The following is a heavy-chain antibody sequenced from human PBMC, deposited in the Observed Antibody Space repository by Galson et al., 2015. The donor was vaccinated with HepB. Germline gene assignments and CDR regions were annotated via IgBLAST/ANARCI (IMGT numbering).Heavy chain of an antibody. CDR1: GGTFSSYA. D-gene: IGHD2-2*01. CDR3: AGDGSSTSRSPLNY. V-gene: IGHV1-69*06. CDR2: IIPIFGTA. J-gene: IGHJ4*02. Sequence: SVKVSCKASGGTFSSYAISWVRQAPGQGLEWMGGIIPIFGTANYAQKFQGRVTITADKSTSTAYMELSSLRSEDTAVYYCAGDGSSTSRSPLNYWGQGTLVTVSS.